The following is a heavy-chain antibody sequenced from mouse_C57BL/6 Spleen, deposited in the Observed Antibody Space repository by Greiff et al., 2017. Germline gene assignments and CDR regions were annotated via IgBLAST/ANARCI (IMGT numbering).Heavy chain of an antibody. Sequence: DVQLVESGGGLVKPGGSLKLSCAASGFTFSSYAMSWVRQTPEKRLEWVATISDGGSYTYYPDNVKGRFTISRDNAKNNLYLQMSHLKSEDTAMYYCARDLRDYWGQGTTLTVSS. CDR2: ISDGGSYT. CDR1: GFTFSSYA. J-gene: IGHJ2*01. CDR3: ARDLRDY. V-gene: IGHV5-4*01.